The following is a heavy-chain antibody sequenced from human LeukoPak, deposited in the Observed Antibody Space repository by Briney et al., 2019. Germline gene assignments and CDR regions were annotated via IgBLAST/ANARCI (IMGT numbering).Heavy chain of an antibody. V-gene: IGHV3-23*01. Sequence: GGSLRLSCAASGFTFSSYAMSWVRQAPGKGLEWVSAISGSGGSTYYADSVKGRFTISRDNSKNTLYLQMNSLRAEDTAAYYCATGSMVRGVDYWGQGTLVTVSS. CDR3: ATGSMVRGVDY. D-gene: IGHD3-10*01. J-gene: IGHJ4*02. CDR1: GFTFSSYA. CDR2: ISGSGGST.